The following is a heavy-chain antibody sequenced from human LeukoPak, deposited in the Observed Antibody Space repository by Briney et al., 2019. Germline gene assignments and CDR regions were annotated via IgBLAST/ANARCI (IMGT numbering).Heavy chain of an antibody. Sequence: ASVKVSCKASGYTFTGYYMHWVRQATGQGLEWMGWMNPNSGNTGYAQKFQGRVTITRNTSISTAYMELSSLRSEDTAVYYCARGLRSSSSYFDYWGQGTLVTVSS. CDR2: MNPNSGNT. V-gene: IGHV1-8*03. CDR3: ARGLRSSSSYFDY. CDR1: GYTFTGYY. D-gene: IGHD6-6*01. J-gene: IGHJ4*02.